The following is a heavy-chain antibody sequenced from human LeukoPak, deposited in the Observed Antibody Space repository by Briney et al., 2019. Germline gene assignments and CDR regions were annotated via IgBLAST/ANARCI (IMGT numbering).Heavy chain of an antibody. Sequence: SETLSLTCTVSGGSISSYYWSWVRQPPGKGLEWIGYIYYSGSTNYNPSLKSRVTISVDTSKNQFSLKLSSVTAADAAVYYCAREDSANWFDPWGQGTLVTVSS. CDR1: GGSISSYY. V-gene: IGHV4-59*01. D-gene: IGHD2-15*01. CDR2: IYYSGST. CDR3: AREDSANWFDP. J-gene: IGHJ5*02.